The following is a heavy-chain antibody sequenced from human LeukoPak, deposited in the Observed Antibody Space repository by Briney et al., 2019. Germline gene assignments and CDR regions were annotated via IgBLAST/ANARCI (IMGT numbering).Heavy chain of an antibody. CDR2: ISSSSSYI. CDR3: AGGAVRGVISVWFDP. J-gene: IGHJ5*02. Sequence: GGSLRLSCAASGFTFSSYSMNWVRQAPGKGLEWVSSISSSSSYIYYADSVKGRFTISRDNAKNSLYLQMNSLRAEDTAVYYCAGGAVRGVISVWFDPWGQGTLVTVSP. CDR1: GFTFSSYS. D-gene: IGHD3-10*01. V-gene: IGHV3-21*01.